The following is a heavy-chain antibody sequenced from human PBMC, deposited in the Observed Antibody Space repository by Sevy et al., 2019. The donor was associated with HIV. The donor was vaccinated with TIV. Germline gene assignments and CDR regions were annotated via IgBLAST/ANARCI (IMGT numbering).Heavy chain of an antibody. CDR3: ARESSSDWYLDY. J-gene: IGHJ4*02. V-gene: IGHV3-33*01. D-gene: IGHD2-2*01. CDR1: GFILSRYG. CDR2: IWYDGSNK. Sequence: GGSLRLSCTASGFILSRYGMHWVRQAPGKGLEWVAGIWYDGSNKYYADSVKGRFTISRDNSKNTLTLQMNSLRAEDTAAYYCARESSSDWYLDYWGQGTLVTVSS.